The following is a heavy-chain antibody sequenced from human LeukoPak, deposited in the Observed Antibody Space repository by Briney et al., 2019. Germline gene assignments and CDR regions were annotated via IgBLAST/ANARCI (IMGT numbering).Heavy chain of an antibody. Sequence: SETLSLTCTVSGGSISSYYWGWIRQPPRKGLEWIGSIYHSGSTYYNPSLKSRVTISVDTSKNQFSLKLSSVTAADTAVYYCARHYCSSTSCYQPFDYWGQGTLVTVSS. CDR1: GGSISSYY. V-gene: IGHV4-38-2*02. CDR3: ARHYCSSTSCYQPFDY. D-gene: IGHD2-2*01. CDR2: IYHSGST. J-gene: IGHJ4*02.